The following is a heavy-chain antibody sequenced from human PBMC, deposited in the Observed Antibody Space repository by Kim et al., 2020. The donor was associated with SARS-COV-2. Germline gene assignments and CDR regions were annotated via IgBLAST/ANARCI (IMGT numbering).Heavy chain of an antibody. J-gene: IGHJ4*02. CDR2: IYYSGST. Sequence: SETLSLTCTVSGGSISSYYWSGIRQPPGKGLEWIGYIYYSGSTNYNPSLKSRVTISVDTSKNQFSLKLSSVTAADTAVYYCARVDGYNFDYWGQGTLVTVSS. D-gene: IGHD5-12*01. V-gene: IGHV4-59*01. CDR3: ARVDGYNFDY. CDR1: GGSISSYY.